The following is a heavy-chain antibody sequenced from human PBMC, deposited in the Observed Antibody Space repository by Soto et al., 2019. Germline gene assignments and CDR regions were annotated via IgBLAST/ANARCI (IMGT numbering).Heavy chain of an antibody. J-gene: IGHJ6*02. D-gene: IGHD3-3*01. CDR3: ARDRPITGDFWSGYYGPYYDYGMDV. CDR2: INPSGGST. V-gene: IGHV1-46*01. CDR1: GYTFTSYY. Sequence: ASVKVSCKASGYTFTSYYMHWVRQAPGQGLEWMGIINPSGGSTSYAQKFQGRVTMTRDTSTSTVYMELSSLRSEDTAVYYCARDRPITGDFWSGYYGPYYDYGMDVWGQ.